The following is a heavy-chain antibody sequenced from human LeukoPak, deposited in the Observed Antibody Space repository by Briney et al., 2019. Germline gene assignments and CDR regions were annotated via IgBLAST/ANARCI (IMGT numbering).Heavy chain of an antibody. V-gene: IGHV3-74*01. Sequence: PGGSLRLSCAASGFSFSNYWMHWVRHAPGKGPVWVSRINSDGSSTTYADSVRGRFTISRDNAENTLYLQMNTLRAEDTAVYYCARDYYGSDWGQGTLVTVSS. D-gene: IGHD3-10*01. CDR3: ARDYYGSD. CDR1: GFSFSNYW. CDR2: INSDGSST. J-gene: IGHJ4*02.